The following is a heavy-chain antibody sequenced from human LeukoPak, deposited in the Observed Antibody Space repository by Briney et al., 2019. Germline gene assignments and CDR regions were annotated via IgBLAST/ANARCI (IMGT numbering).Heavy chain of an antibody. D-gene: IGHD5-18*01. CDR1: GGSFSGYY. J-gene: IGHJ5*02. CDR3: AREDTAMESNWFDP. CDR2: INHSGST. V-gene: IGHV4-34*01. Sequence: SETLSLTCAVYGGSFSGYYWCWIRQPPGKGLEWIGEINHSGSTNYNPSLKSRVTISIDTSKNQFSLKLSSVTAADTAMYYCAREDTAMESNWFDPWGQGTLVTVSS.